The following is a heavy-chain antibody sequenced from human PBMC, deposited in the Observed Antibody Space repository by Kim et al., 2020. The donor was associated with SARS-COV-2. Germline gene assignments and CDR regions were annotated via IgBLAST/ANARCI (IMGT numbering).Heavy chain of an antibody. CDR2: INPNSGGT. J-gene: IGHJ3*02. CDR1: GYTFTGYY. Sequence: ASVKVSCKASGYTFTGYYMHWVRQAPGQGLEWMGWINPNSGGTNYAQKFQGRVTMTRDTSISTAYMELSRLRSDATAVYYCARFSGGWYTFDIWGQGTMFTVSS. D-gene: IGHD6-19*01. CDR3: ARFSGGWYTFDI. V-gene: IGHV1-2*02.